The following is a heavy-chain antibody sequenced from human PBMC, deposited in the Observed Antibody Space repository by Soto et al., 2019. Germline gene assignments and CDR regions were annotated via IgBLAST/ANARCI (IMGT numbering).Heavy chain of an antibody. Sequence: ASVKVSCKGSGYDFTTYGITWVRQAPGQGLEWMAWISAHNGNTDYAQKLQGRVTVTRDTSTSTAYMELSSLRSEDTAVYYCARGGSVVTYTFDIWGQGTMVTV. V-gene: IGHV1-18*01. J-gene: IGHJ3*02. CDR1: GYDFTTYG. CDR2: ISAHNGNT. CDR3: ARGGSVVTYTFDI. D-gene: IGHD2-21*02.